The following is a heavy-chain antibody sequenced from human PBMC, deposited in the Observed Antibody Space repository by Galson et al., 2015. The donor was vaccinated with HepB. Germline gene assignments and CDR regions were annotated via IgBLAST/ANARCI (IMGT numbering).Heavy chain of an antibody. D-gene: IGHD6-13*01. V-gene: IGHV4-30-4*01. Sequence: TLSLTCNVSGGGPFSSGDYYWSWIRQAPGKGLEWIGYVYNTGSTYYSPSLKSRVTMSIDSSKKQFSLKMTSVTAADTAVYYCARGGSSSWSYCFEYWGQGILVTVSS. J-gene: IGHJ4*02. CDR2: VYNTGST. CDR1: GGGPFSSGDYY. CDR3: ARGGSSSWSYCFEY.